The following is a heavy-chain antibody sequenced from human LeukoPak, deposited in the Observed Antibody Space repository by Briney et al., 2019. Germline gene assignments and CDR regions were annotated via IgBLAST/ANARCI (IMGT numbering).Heavy chain of an antibody. Sequence: GGSLRLSCAASGFTVSSNYMSWVRQAPGKGLEWVSVIYSGGSTYYADSVKGRFTISRDNSKNTLYLQMNSLRAEDTAEYYCARVGAVAGMLDGDFDYWGQGTLVTVSS. CDR3: ARVGAVAGMLDGDFDY. D-gene: IGHD6-19*01. CDR1: GFTVSSNY. V-gene: IGHV3-66*01. CDR2: IYSGGST. J-gene: IGHJ4*02.